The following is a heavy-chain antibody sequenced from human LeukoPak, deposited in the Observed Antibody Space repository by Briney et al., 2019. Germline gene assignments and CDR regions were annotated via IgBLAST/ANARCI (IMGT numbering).Heavy chain of an antibody. J-gene: IGHJ5*02. CDR3: AGITIFGVVMGDNWFDP. Sequence: SETLSLTCTVSGGSISSYYWSWIRQPAGKGLEWIGRIYTSGSTNYNPSLKSRVTISVDTSKNQFSLKLSSVTAADTAVYYCAGITIFGVVMGDNWFDPWGQGTLVTVSS. V-gene: IGHV4-4*07. CDR2: IYTSGST. D-gene: IGHD3-3*01. CDR1: GGSISSYY.